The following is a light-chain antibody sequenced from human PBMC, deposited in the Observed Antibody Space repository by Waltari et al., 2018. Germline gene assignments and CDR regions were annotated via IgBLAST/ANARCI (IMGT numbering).Light chain of an antibody. Sequence: EIVLTQSPATLSVSPGERATLSCWASQSIRSTLAWYQQKPGQAPRLLIYDASTRATGIPVRFSGSGSGTYFTLTISSLQSEDFGIYYCQQYNNWPLTFGPGTKVDIK. V-gene: IGKV3D-15*01. CDR2: DAS. CDR1: QSIRST. J-gene: IGKJ3*01. CDR3: QQYNNWPLT.